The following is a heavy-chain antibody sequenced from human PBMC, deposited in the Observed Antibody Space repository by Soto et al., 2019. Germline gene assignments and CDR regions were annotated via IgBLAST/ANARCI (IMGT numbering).Heavy chain of an antibody. D-gene: IGHD3-9*01. J-gene: IGHJ6*03. CDR1: GYTFTSNA. CDR2: INAGNGNT. CDR3: ARDLGDILTGYYYYYYMDV. V-gene: IGHV1-3*01. Sequence: QVQLVQSGAEVKKPGASVKVSCKASGYTFTSNAMHWVRQAPGQRLEWMGWINAGNGNTKYSQKFQGRVTITRYTSASTAYMELSSLRSEDTAVYYCARDLGDILTGYYYYYYMDVWGKGTTVTVSS.